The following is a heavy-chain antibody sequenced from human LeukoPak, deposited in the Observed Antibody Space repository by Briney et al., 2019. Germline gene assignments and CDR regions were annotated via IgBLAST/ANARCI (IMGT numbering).Heavy chain of an antibody. Sequence: PSETLSLTCTVSGGSLSSYYWSWIRQPPGKGLEWIGYIYYSGSTNYNPSLKSRVTISVDTSKNQFSLKLSSVTAADTAVYYCARDRDGDYADYWGQGTLVTVSS. J-gene: IGHJ4*02. V-gene: IGHV4-59*12. D-gene: IGHD4-17*01. CDR1: GGSLSSYY. CDR2: IYYSGST. CDR3: ARDRDGDYADY.